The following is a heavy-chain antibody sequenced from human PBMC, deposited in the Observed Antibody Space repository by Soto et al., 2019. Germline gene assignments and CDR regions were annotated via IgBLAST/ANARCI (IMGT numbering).Heavy chain of an antibody. V-gene: IGHV3-49*04. D-gene: IGHD2-21*01. CDR2: IRSKAYGGTT. Sequence: PGGSLRLSCAASGFSFGVYWMSWVRQAPGKGLEWVGFIRSKAYGGTTEYAASVKGRFTISRDDSKSIAYLQMNSLKTEDTAVYYCTRVTVVIPYYYYGMDVWGQGTTVTVSS. J-gene: IGHJ6*02. CDR3: TRVTVVIPYYYYGMDV. CDR1: GFSFGVYW.